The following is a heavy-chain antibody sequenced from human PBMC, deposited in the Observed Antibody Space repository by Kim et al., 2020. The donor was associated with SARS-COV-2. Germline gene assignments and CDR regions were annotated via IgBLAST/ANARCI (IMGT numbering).Heavy chain of an antibody. V-gene: IGHV3-11*06. Sequence: KGRFTISRDNAKNSLYLQMNSRRAEDTAVYYCARDEGSGYDFYYYYGMDVWGQGTTVTVSS. J-gene: IGHJ6*02. CDR3: ARDEGSGYDFYYYYGMDV. D-gene: IGHD5-12*01.